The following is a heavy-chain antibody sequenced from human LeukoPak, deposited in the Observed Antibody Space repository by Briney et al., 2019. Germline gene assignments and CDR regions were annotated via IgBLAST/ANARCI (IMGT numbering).Heavy chain of an antibody. V-gene: IGHV3-30*18. CDR3: AKDGYGSGSYSGYMDV. CDR1: GFTFSSYG. J-gene: IGHJ6*03. CDR2: ISYDGSNK. Sequence: GGSLRLSCAASGFTFSSYGMHWVRQAPGKGLEWVAVISYDGSNKYYADSVKGRFTISRDNSKNTLYLQMNSLRAEDTAVYYCAKDGYGSGSYSGYMDVWGKGTTVTVSS. D-gene: IGHD3-10*01.